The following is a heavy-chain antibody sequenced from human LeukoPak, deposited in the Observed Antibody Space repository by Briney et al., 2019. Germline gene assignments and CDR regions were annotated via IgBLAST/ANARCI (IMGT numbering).Heavy chain of an antibody. Sequence: GGSLRLSCAASGFTFSSYSMHWVRQAPGKGLEWVAVISYDGSNKYYADSVKGRFTISRDNSKNTLYLQMNSLRAEDTAVYYCARVPSGSLTVYYYYYMDVWGKGTTVTVSS. CDR3: ARVPSGSLTVYYYYYMDV. CDR1: GFTFSSYS. CDR2: ISYDGSNK. V-gene: IGHV3-30*04. J-gene: IGHJ6*03. D-gene: IGHD1-26*01.